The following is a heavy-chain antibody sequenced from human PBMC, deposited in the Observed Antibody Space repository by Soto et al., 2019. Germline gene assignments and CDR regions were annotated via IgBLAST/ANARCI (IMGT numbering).Heavy chain of an antibody. J-gene: IGHJ4*02. CDR1: GDSVSSNTVA. CDR3: ARPLTTGWQLLVNGY. Sequence: PSQTLSLTCAISGDSVSSNTVAWNWIRQSPSRGLEWLGRTYYRSKWYDDYAESVKSRITINPDTSKNQFSLQMNSLRADDTAVYYCARPLTTGWQLLVNGYWGQGALVTVSS. V-gene: IGHV6-1*01. CDR2: TYYRSKWYD. D-gene: IGHD1-1*01.